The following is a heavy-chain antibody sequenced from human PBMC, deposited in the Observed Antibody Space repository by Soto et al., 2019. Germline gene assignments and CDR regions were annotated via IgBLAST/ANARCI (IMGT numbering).Heavy chain of an antibody. Sequence: QIQLVQSEAEVRQPGASVKVSCKTSGYTFTNYGVTWVRQAPGQGLEWMGWLNTYNGNTKYAQKLQGIVTMTTDTSTSTAYVQLRSHRHDDTAVYYCATAHTPTESDYWGQRPLVTVSS. D-gene: IGHD4-4*01. CDR2: LNTYNGNT. J-gene: IGHJ4*02. CDR1: GYTFTNYG. V-gene: IGHV1-18*01. CDR3: ATAHTPTESDY.